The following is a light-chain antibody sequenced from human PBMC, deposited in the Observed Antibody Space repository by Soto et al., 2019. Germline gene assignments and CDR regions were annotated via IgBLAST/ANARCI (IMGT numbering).Light chain of an antibody. J-gene: IGKJ1*01. V-gene: IGKV3-20*01. Sequence: IGLKQSPAALSLSPGERATLSCRASQSVSNSLAWYQRKPGQAPRLLIYHASIRATGIPDRFSGSGSGTDFTLTVSRLEPEDFAVYYCQQYGSLPRPFGQRT. CDR3: QQYGSLPRP. CDR1: QSVSNS. CDR2: HAS.